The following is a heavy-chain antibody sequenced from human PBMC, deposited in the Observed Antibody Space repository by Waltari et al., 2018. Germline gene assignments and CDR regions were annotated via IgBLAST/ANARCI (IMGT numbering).Heavy chain of an antibody. CDR1: GGTFSSYT. CDR3: ARYYYDSSGSRHDAFDI. CDR2: IIPILGIA. V-gene: IGHV1-69*02. Sequence: QVQLVQSGAEVKKPGSSVKVSCKASGGTFSSYTISWVAQAPGKGLEWMGRIIPILGIANYAQKFQGRVTITADKSTSTAYMELSSLRSEDTAVYYCARYYYDSSGSRHDAFDIWGQGTMVTVSS. J-gene: IGHJ3*02. D-gene: IGHD3-22*01.